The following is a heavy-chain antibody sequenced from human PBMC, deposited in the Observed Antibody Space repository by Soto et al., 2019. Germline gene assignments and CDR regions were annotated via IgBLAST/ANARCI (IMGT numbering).Heavy chain of an antibody. V-gene: IGHV3-48*01. Sequence: GGSLRLSCAASGFTFSSYSMNWVRQAPGKGLEWVSYISSSSSTIYYADSVKGRFTISRDNAKNSLYLQMNSLRAEDTAVYYCAGGPFYDILTGYTLYGMDVWGQGTTVTVSS. CDR1: GFTFSSYS. D-gene: IGHD3-9*01. CDR3: AGGPFYDILTGYTLYGMDV. J-gene: IGHJ6*02. CDR2: ISSSSSTI.